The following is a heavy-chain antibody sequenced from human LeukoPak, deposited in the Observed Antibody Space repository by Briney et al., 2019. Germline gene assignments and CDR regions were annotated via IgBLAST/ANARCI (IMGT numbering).Heavy chain of an antibody. D-gene: IGHD3-22*01. CDR2: TNAGNGNT. CDR1: GYTFSIYA. J-gene: IGHJ3*02. V-gene: IGHV1-3*01. CDR3: ARARYDSSGYYFLAFDI. Sequence: ASVKVSCKASGYTFSIYAIHWVRQAPGQRLEWMGWTNAGNGNTKYSQRFQGRVTITSDTSASTAYMELSSLRSEDTAIYYCARARYDSSGYYFLAFDIWGQGTMVTVSS.